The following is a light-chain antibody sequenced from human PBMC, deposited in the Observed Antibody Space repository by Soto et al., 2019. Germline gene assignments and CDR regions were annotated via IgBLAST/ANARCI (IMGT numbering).Light chain of an antibody. CDR2: GAS. CDR1: QSVSSN. CDR3: QQRHMWPIT. J-gene: IGKJ5*01. V-gene: IGKV3D-15*01. Sequence: EIVMTQSPATLSVSPGERVTLSCRASQSVSSNLAWYQQKPGQVPRLLIYGASTRATGIPDRFSGSGSGTDFTLTISSLEPEDSAVYYCQQRHMWPITFGQGTRLEIK.